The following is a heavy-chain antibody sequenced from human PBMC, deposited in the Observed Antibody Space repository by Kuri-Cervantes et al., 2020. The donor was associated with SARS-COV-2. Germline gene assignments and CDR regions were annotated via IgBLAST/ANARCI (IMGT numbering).Heavy chain of an antibody. CDR3: ARISAVPAAKRTYYFGY. V-gene: IGHV4-34*01. CDR2: INHSGST. Sequence: GSLRLSCAVYGGSFSGYYWSWIRQPPGKGLEWIGEINHSGSTNYNPSLKSRVTISVDTSKNQFSLKLSSVTAADTAVYYCARISAVPAAKRTYYFGYWGQGTLVTVSS. D-gene: IGHD2-2*01. CDR1: GGSFSGYY. J-gene: IGHJ4*02.